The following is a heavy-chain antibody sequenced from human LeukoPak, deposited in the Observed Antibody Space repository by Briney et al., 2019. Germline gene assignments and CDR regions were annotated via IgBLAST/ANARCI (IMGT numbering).Heavy chain of an antibody. CDR2: ISSSSSYI. CDR3: ARGEEKATITALDS. J-gene: IGHJ4*02. CDR1: GFTFSSYS. D-gene: IGHD5-24*01. V-gene: IGHV3-21*01. Sequence: GGSLRLSCAASGFTFSSYSMNWVRQAPGKGLEWVPSISSSSSYIYYADSVKGRFTISRDNAENSLYLQMNSLRAVDTAVYFCARGEEKATITALDSWGQGTLVTVSS.